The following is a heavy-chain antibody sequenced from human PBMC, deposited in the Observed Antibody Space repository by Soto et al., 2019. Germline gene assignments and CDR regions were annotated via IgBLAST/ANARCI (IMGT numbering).Heavy chain of an antibody. D-gene: IGHD2-2*02. J-gene: IGHJ4*02. CDR2: INPSGGST. CDR3: AARYCSSTSCYSAFDY. Sequence: ASVKVSCKASGYTFTSYYMHWVRQAPGQGLEWMGIINPSGGSTSYAQKFQGRVTMTRDTSTSTAYMELRSLRSDDTAVYYCAARYCSSTSCYSAFDYWGQGTLVTVSS. V-gene: IGHV1-46*01. CDR1: GYTFTSYY.